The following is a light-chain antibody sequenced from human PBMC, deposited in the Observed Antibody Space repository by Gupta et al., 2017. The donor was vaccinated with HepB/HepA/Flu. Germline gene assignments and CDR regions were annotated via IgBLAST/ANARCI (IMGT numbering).Light chain of an antibody. CDR1: SSDVGGYNY. Sequence: QSALTQPASVSGSLGQSIPISCTGTSSDVGGYNYVSWYQQHPGKVPKVIIYDVNNRPSGVSNRFSGSKSGNTASLTISGLQAEDETDYYCASYSSSNTPYVFGSGTRVIV. V-gene: IGLV2-14*03. CDR3: ASYSSSNTPYV. CDR2: DVN. J-gene: IGLJ1*01.